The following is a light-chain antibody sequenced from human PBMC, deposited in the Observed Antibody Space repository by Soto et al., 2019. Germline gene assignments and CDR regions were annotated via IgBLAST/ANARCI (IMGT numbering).Light chain of an antibody. CDR2: DAS. CDR1: QSVSSY. V-gene: IGKV3-11*01. Sequence: EIVLTQSQDTLSLSPGERATLSCLASQSVSSYLAWYQQKPGQAPRLLIYDASNRATGVPARFSGSGSGTDFTLTISSLEPEDFAVYYCQQRSNWPPGGTFGQGTKVDI. CDR3: QQRSNWPPGGT. J-gene: IGKJ1*01.